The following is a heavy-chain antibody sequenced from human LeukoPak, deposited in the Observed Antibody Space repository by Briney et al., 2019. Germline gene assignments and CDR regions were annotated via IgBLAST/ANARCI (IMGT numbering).Heavy chain of an antibody. CDR1: GGSITTYY. V-gene: IGHV4-59*01. CDR2: IHYSGST. J-gene: IGHJ4*02. CDR3: ARAGKYRPAAADLDY. Sequence: PSETLSLTCTVSGGSITTYYWSWIRQPPGRGLEWIGYIHYSGSTSYNSSLQSRVTISVDTSKNQFFLKLRSVTAADTAVYYCARAGKYRPAAADLDYWGQGTLVTVSS. D-gene: IGHD6-13*01.